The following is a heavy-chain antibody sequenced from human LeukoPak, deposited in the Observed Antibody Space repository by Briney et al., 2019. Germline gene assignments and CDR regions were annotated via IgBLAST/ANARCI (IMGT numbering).Heavy chain of an antibody. CDR3: AKGKQPSSGTQEGLYYFDY. CDR2: ISGSNSYI. CDR1: GFTFNSYS. J-gene: IGHJ4*02. Sequence: TGGSLRLSCAASGFTFNSYSMNWVRQAPGKGLEWVSSISGSNSYIYYADSMKGRFTISRDNSKNTLYLQMNSLRAEDTAVYYCAKGKQPSSGTQEGLYYFDYWGQGTLVTVSS. V-gene: IGHV3-21*01. D-gene: IGHD1-26*01.